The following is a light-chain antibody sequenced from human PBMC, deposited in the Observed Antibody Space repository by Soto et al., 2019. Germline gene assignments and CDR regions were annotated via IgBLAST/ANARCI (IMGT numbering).Light chain of an antibody. CDR1: QSVSSY. Sequence: EIVLTQSPATLSLSPGDRATLSCRASQSVSSYLAWYQQKPGQAPRLLIYDASNRATGIPARFSGSGSGTDFTHTNTSLEPKYSAVYYCQQRSNWPSTFGGGTKVEIK. V-gene: IGKV3-11*01. CDR2: DAS. J-gene: IGKJ4*01. CDR3: QQRSNWPST.